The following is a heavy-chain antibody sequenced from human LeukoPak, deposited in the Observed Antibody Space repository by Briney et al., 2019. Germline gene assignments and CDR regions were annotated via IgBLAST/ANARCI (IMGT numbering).Heavy chain of an antibody. Sequence: ASVKVSCKASGYTFTNYVISWVRQAPRHGLEWLGWISPYIGNTNYAQKLQGRVTMTTDTSTSTAYMELRSLRSDDTALYYCARGGDGYPFGYWGQGTLVTVSS. V-gene: IGHV1-18*01. CDR2: ISPYIGNT. J-gene: IGHJ4*02. CDR3: ARGGDGYPFGY. D-gene: IGHD5-24*01. CDR1: GYTFTNYV.